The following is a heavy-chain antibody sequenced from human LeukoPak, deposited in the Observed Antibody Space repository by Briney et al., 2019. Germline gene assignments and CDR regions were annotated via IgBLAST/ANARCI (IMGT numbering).Heavy chain of an antibody. D-gene: IGHD6-13*01. Sequence: GGSLRHSCAASGFTFSSYGMHWVRQAPGKGLEWVAVIWYDGSNKYYADSVKGRFTISRDNSKNTLYLQMNSLRAEDTAVYYCARDGIAAARGFDYWGQGTLVTVSS. CDR1: GFTFSSYG. J-gene: IGHJ4*02. CDR2: IWYDGSNK. V-gene: IGHV3-33*08. CDR3: ARDGIAAARGFDY.